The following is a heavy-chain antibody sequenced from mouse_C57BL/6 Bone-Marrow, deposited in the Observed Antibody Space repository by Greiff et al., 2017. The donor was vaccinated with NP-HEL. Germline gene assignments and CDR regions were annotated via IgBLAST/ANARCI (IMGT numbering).Heavy chain of an antibody. CDR3: TREKHNPAWFAY. J-gene: IGHJ3*01. CDR1: GYSITSGYY. Sequence: VQLQQSGPGLVKPSQSLSLTCSVTGYSITSGYYWYWIRQFPGNKLEWMGYIRYDGSNNYNPSLKNRISITRDTSKNQFFLKLNSVTTEDTATYYCTREKHNPAWFAYWGQGTLVTVSA. V-gene: IGHV3-6*01. CDR2: IRYDGSN.